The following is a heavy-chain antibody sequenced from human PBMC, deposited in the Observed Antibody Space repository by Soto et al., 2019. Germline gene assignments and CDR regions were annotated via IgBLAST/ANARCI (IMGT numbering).Heavy chain of an antibody. CDR3: AGGVDLAYGMDV. CDR1: GFTFSSYG. V-gene: IGHV3-30*03. D-gene: IGHD6-25*01. Sequence: QVQLVESGGGVVQPGRSLRLSCAASGFTFSSYGMHWVRQAPGKGLEWVAVISYDGSNKYYADSVKGRFTISRDNSKNTLYLHMNSLRAEDTAVYYCAGGVDLAYGMDVWGQGTTVAVSS. J-gene: IGHJ6*02. CDR2: ISYDGSNK.